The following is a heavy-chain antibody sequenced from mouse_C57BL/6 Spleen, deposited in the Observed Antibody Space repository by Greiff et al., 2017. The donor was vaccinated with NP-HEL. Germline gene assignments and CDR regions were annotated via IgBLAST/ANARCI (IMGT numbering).Heavy chain of an antibody. Sequence: EVQLVESGPGLVKPSQSLSLTCSVTGYSITSGYYWNWIRQFPGNKLEWMGYISYDGSNNYNPSLKNRISITRDTSKNQFFLKLNSVTTEDTATYYCARAPRLNWAWFAYWGQGTLVTVSA. CDR2: ISYDGSN. V-gene: IGHV3-6*01. J-gene: IGHJ3*01. CDR3: ARAPRLNWAWFAY. CDR1: GYSITSGYY. D-gene: IGHD4-1*02.